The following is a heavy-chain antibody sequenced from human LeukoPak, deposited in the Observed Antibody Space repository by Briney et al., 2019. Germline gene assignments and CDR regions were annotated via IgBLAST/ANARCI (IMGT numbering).Heavy chain of an antibody. CDR2: IPHDGSNR. CDR1: GITFNSYA. Sequence: GGSLRLSCAASGITFNSYAMHWVRQAPGKGLEWVAVIPHDGSNRYYGDSVKGRFTISRDNSKNTLFLQMDSLRAEDTAVYYCASGYTYYYGSGSYHWGQGTLVTVSS. J-gene: IGHJ4*02. V-gene: IGHV3-30*04. CDR3: ASGYTYYYGSGSYH. D-gene: IGHD3-10*01.